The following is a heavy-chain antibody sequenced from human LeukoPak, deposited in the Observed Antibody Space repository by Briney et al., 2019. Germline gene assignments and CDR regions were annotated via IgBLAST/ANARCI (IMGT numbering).Heavy chain of an antibody. D-gene: IGHD7-27*01. V-gene: IGHV3-64*01. J-gene: IGHJ5*02. CDR1: GFTFSSYA. Sequence: GGSLRLSCAASGFTFSSYAMHWVRQAPGEGLEYVSAISSNGGSTYYANSVKGRFIISRDNSKNTLYLQMGSPRADDRAVYYCARDRGDYWFDPWGQGTLVTVSS. CDR3: ARDRGDYWFDP. CDR2: ISSNGGST.